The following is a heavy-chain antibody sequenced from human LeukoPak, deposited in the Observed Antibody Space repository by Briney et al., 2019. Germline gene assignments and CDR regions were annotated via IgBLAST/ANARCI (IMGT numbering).Heavy chain of an antibody. D-gene: IGHD6-25*01. CDR3: ARSGWPYYFDY. Sequence: PGGSLRLSWAASGFTLSNYWMHWVRQAPGKGLVWVSRLHSDGTSTSYADSVRGRFTISRHNARNTLYLQMNTLRAEDTAVYYCARSGWPYYFDYWGQGTLVTVSS. CDR2: LHSDGTST. V-gene: IGHV3-74*01. CDR1: GFTLSNYW. J-gene: IGHJ4*02.